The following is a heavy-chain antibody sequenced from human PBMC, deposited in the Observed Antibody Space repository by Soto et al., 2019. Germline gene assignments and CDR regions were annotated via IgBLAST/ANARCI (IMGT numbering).Heavy chain of an antibody. J-gene: IGHJ4*02. V-gene: IGHV3-23*01. CDR3: AKDGYYGSGSYSSFNY. Sequence: EVQLLESGGGLVQPGGSLRLSCAASGFTFSSYAMSWVRQAPGQGLEWVSAISGSGGSTYYADSVKGRFTISRDNSKNTLYLQMNSLRAEDTAVYYCAKDGYYGSGSYSSFNYWGQGTLVTVSS. D-gene: IGHD3-10*01. CDR2: ISGSGGST. CDR1: GFTFSSYA.